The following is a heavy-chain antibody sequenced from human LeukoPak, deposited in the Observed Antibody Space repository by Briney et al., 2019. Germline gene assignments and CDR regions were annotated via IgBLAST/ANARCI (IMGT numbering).Heavy chain of an antibody. V-gene: IGHV3-21*05. Sequence: PGGSLRLSCAASASGVAFTSHSMNWVRQAPGKGLEWISYIHSSGDYIFYADSVKGRFTVSRDNATNSLYLQMNSLRAEDTAIYYCAREYNSRATFDYWGQGTLVTVSS. CDR2: IHSSGDYI. J-gene: IGHJ4*02. D-gene: IGHD1-20*01. CDR1: ASGVAFTSHS. CDR3: AREYNSRATFDY.